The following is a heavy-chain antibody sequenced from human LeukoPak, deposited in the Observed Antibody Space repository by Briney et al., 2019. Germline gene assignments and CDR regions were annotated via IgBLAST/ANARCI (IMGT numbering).Heavy chain of an antibody. CDR2: INWNSAGI. J-gene: IGHJ4*02. D-gene: IGHD6-6*01. V-gene: IGHV3-9*01. CDR1: GFTFDDYA. Sequence: GGSLRLSCAASGFTFDDYAMHWVRQAPGKGLEWVAGINWNSAGIAYADSVKGRFTISRDNAKNSLYLQMNSLRAEDTAVYYCARGGIAARTIGYWGQGTLVTVSS. CDR3: ARGGIAARTIGY.